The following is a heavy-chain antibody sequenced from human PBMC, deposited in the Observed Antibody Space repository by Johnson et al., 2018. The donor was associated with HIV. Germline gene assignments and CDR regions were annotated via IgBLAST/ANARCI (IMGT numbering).Heavy chain of an antibody. Sequence: GRSLRLSCAASGFTFDDYAMHWVRQAPGKGLEWVSLISWDGGSTYYADSVKGRFTISRDNSKNSLYLQMNSLRAEDTALYYCAKDFYSSGLGAFDIWGQGTMVTVSS. V-gene: IGHV3-43D*03. CDR2: ISWDGGST. D-gene: IGHD6-19*01. CDR3: AKDFYSSGLGAFDI. J-gene: IGHJ3*02. CDR1: GFTFDDYA.